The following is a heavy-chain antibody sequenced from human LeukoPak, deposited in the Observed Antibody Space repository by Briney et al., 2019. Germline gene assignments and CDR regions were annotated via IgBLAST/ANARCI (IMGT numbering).Heavy chain of an antibody. CDR3: AREPYYYMDV. J-gene: IGHJ6*03. V-gene: IGHV4-59*12. Sequence: SETLSLTCTVSGGSISGSYWSWIRQPPGKGLEWIAYMYNSGSTNYNPSLKSRVTMSVDTSKNQFSLKLSSVTAADTAVYYCAREPYYYMDVWGKGTTVTVSS. CDR2: MYNSGST. CDR1: GGSISGSY.